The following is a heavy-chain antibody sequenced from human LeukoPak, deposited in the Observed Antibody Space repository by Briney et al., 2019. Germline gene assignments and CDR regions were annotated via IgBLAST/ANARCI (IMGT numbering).Heavy chain of an antibody. CDR2: IIPIFGTA. J-gene: IGHJ2*01. CDR1: GGTFSSYA. Sequence: SVKVSCKASGGTFSSYAISWVRQAPGQGLEWMGGIIPIFGTANYAQKFQGRVTITADESTSTAYMELSSLRSEDTAVYYCARAPRYYDSSGYYRNKWYFDLWGRGTLVTVSS. V-gene: IGHV1-69*13. D-gene: IGHD3-22*01. CDR3: ARAPRYYDSSGYYRNKWYFDL.